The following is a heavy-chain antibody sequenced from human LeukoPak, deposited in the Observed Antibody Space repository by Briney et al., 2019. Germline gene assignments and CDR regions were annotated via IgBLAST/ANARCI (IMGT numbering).Heavy chain of an antibody. V-gene: IGHV3-48*01. CDR1: GFTFSSYS. D-gene: IGHD3-10*01. CDR2: ISSSSSTI. CDR3: ARDMVRGALGTDAFDI. J-gene: IGHJ3*02. Sequence: PGGSLRLSCAASGFTFSSYSMNWVRQAPGKGLEWVSYISSSSSTIYYVDSVKGRFTISRDNSKNTLYLQMNSLRAEDTAVYYCARDMVRGALGTDAFDIWGQGTMVTVSS.